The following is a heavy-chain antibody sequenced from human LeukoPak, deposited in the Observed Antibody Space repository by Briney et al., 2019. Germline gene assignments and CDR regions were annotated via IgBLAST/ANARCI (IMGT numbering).Heavy chain of an antibody. D-gene: IGHD3-3*01. CDR1: GFTVSGNY. Sequence: PGGSLRLSCAASGFTVSGNYMTWVRQAPGKRLEWVSLIYSYGTTYYADSVKGRFTISRDSSKNTLYLQMNRVRAEDTAVYYCASGEWPQDYWGQGTLVTASS. V-gene: IGHV3-53*01. J-gene: IGHJ4*02. CDR3: ASGEWPQDY. CDR2: IYSYGTT.